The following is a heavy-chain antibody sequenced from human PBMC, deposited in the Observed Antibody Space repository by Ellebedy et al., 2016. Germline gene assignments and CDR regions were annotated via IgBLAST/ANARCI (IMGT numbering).Heavy chain of an antibody. CDR1: GYTLTELS. V-gene: IGHV1-24*01. J-gene: IGHJ5*02. CDR2: FDPEDGET. D-gene: IGHD4-17*01. CDR3: ATLRGGTVTTGWFDP. Sequence: ASVKVSXXVSGYTLTELSMHWVRQAPGKGLEWMGGFDPEDGETIYAQKFQGRVTMTEDTSTDTAYMELSSLRSEDTAVYYCATLRGGTVTTGWFDPWGQGTLVTVSS.